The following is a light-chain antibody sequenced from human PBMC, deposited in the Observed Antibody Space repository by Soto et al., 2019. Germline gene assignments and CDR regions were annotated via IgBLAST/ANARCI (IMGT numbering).Light chain of an antibody. V-gene: IGKV1-39*01. J-gene: IGKJ1*01. CDR1: QSISNH. CDR2: AAS. CDR3: QQRYSSPPT. Sequence: DIQMTQSPSSLSASVEDRVIITCRASQSISNHLNWYQQKPGKAPKLLIFAASSLQSGVPSRFSGSRSGPDFTLTISSLQPEDYATYYCQQRYSSPPTFRQGTKVEIK.